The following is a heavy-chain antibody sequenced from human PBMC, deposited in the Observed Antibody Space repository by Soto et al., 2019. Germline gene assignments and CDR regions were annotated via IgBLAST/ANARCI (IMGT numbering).Heavy chain of an antibody. CDR1: GFTFSSYA. D-gene: IGHD3-22*01. CDR3: AKAHDYYDSSPIKIPIDY. J-gene: IGHJ4*02. CDR2: ISGSGGST. V-gene: IGHV3-23*01. Sequence: EVQLLESGGGLVQPGGSLRLSCAASGFTFSSYAMSWVRQDPGKGLEWVSAISGSGGSTYYADSVKGRFTISRDNYKNTLYLQMNSLRAEDTAVYYCAKAHDYYDSSPIKIPIDYWGQGTLVTVSS.